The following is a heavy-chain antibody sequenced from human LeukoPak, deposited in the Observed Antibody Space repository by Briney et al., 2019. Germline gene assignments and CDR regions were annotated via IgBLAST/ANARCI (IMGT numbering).Heavy chain of an antibody. V-gene: IGHV3-33*01. Sequence: GGSLRLSCAASGFTFSSYGMHWVRQAPGKGLEWVALIWYDGSNKYYTDSVKGRLTIPRDNSKNTLYLQMNSLRAEDTAIYYCAREGPRGNSQFDYWGQGTLVTVSS. J-gene: IGHJ4*02. CDR2: IWYDGSNK. D-gene: IGHD2/OR15-2a*01. CDR1: GFTFSSYG. CDR3: AREGPRGNSQFDY.